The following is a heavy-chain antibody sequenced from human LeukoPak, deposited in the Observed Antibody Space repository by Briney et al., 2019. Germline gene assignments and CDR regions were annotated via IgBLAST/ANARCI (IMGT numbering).Heavy chain of an antibody. V-gene: IGHV3-33*01. Sequence: GGSLRLSCAASGFTFSSYGMHWVRQAPGKGLEWVALIWYDGSNKYYTDSVKGRLTIPRDNSKNTLYLQMNSLRAEDTAIYYCAREGPRGNSQFDYWGQGTLVTVSS. J-gene: IGHJ4*02. CDR2: IWYDGSNK. D-gene: IGHD2/OR15-2a*01. CDR1: GFTFSSYG. CDR3: AREGPRGNSQFDY.